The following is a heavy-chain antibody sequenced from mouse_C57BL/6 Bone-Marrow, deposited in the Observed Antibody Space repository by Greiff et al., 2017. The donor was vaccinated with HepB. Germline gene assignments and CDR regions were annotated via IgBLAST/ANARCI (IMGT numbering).Heavy chain of an antibody. CDR1: GYTFTSYW. J-gene: IGHJ2*01. Sequence: EVKLVESGTVLARPGASVKMSCKTSGYTFTSYWMHWVKQRPGQGLEWIGAIYPGNSDTSYNQKFKGKAKLTAVTSASTAYMELSSLTNEDSAVYYCTIIYYYGSSYGYWGQGTTLTVSS. CDR3: TIIYYYGSSYGY. CDR2: IYPGNSDT. V-gene: IGHV1-5*01. D-gene: IGHD1-1*01.